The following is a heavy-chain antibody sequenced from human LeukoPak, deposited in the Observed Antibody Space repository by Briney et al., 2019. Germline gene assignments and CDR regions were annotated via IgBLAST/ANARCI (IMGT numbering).Heavy chain of an antibody. J-gene: IGHJ6*02. V-gene: IGHV1-2*02. D-gene: IGHD4-23*01. CDR2: INPNSGGT. Sequence: ASVKVSCKASGYTFTGYYMHWVRQAPGQGLEWMGWINPNSGGTNYAQDFHGRVTMTRDTSISTAYMELSRLRSDDTAVYYCARVRFLAVPTTVVTPPFYYGMDVWGQGTTVTVSS. CDR1: GYTFTGYY. CDR3: ARVRFLAVPTTVVTPPFYYGMDV.